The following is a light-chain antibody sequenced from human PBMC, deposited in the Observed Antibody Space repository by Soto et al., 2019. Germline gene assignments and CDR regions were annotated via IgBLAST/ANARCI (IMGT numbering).Light chain of an antibody. CDR2: EVS. CDR1: SSDVGGYNY. V-gene: IGLV2-14*01. CDR3: SSYTRSSTSYV. Sequence: QSALTQPASVSGSPGQSITISCTGTSSDVGGYNYVSWYQQHPGKATKLMIYEVSNRPSRVSNRFSGSKSGNTASLTISGLQAEDEADYYCSSYTRSSTSYVFGTGTKLTVL. J-gene: IGLJ1*01.